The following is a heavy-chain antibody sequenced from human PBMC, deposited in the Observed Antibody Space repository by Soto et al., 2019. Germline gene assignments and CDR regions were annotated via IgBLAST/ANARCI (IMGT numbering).Heavy chain of an antibody. Sequence: PSETLSLTCTVSGGSISSGGYYWSWIRQHPGKGLEWIGYIYYSGSTYYNPSLKSRVTISVDTSKNQFSLKLSSVTAADTAVYYCARDSSRGYSSSSGRGYYYYGMDVWGQGTTVTVS. J-gene: IGHJ6*02. V-gene: IGHV4-31*03. CDR1: GGSISSGGYY. CDR2: IYYSGST. CDR3: ARDSSRGYSSSSGRGYYYYGMDV. D-gene: IGHD6-6*01.